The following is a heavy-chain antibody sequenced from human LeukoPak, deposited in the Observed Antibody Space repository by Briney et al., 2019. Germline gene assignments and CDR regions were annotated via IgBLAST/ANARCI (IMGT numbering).Heavy chain of an antibody. Sequence: SEALSLTCTVSGGSISSYYWSWIRQPPGKGLEWIGYIYYSGSTNYNPSLKSRVTISVDTSKNQFSLKLSSVTAADTAVYYCARVSMPDDYGDYEAYFQHWGQGTLVTVSS. CDR1: GGSISSYY. CDR3: ARVSMPDDYGDYEAYFQH. J-gene: IGHJ1*01. V-gene: IGHV4-59*01. D-gene: IGHD4-17*01. CDR2: IYYSGST.